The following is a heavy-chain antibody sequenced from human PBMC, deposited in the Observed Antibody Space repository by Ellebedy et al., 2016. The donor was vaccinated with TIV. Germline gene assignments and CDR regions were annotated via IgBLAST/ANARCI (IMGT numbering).Heavy chain of an antibody. D-gene: IGHD2-15*01. J-gene: IGHJ6*02. Sequence: SVKVSXXASGGTFSSYAISWVRQAPGQGLEWMGGIIPIFGTANYAQKFQGRVTITADESTSTAYMELSSLRSEDTAVYYCARGGGVRYCSGGSCYMYYYYGMDVWGQGTTVTVSS. CDR2: IIPIFGTA. CDR1: GGTFSSYA. V-gene: IGHV1-69*13. CDR3: ARGGGVRYCSGGSCYMYYYYGMDV.